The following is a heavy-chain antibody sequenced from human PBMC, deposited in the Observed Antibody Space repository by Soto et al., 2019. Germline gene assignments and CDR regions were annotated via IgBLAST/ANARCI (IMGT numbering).Heavy chain of an antibody. CDR3: ARALWFGELSLDY. CDR1: GYTFTGYY. J-gene: IGHJ4*02. D-gene: IGHD3-10*01. Sequence: ASVKVSCKASGYTFTGYYMHWVRQAPGQGLEWMGWINPNSGGTNYAQKFQGWVTMTRDTSISTAYMEPSRLRSDDTAVYYCARALWFGELSLDYWGQGTLVTVSS. V-gene: IGHV1-2*04. CDR2: INPNSGGT.